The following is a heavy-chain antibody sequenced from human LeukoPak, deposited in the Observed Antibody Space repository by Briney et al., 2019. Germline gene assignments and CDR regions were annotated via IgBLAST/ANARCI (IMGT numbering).Heavy chain of an antibody. J-gene: IGHJ4*02. CDR1: GGSISSSSYY. Sequence: SETLSLTCTVSGGSISSSSYYWGWIRQPPGKGLEWIGSIYYSGSTNYNPSLKSRVTISVDTSKNQFSLKLSSVTAADTAVYYCARYSGSYYGFDYWGQGTLVTVSS. D-gene: IGHD1-26*01. V-gene: IGHV4-39*07. CDR3: ARYSGSYYGFDY. CDR2: IYYSGST.